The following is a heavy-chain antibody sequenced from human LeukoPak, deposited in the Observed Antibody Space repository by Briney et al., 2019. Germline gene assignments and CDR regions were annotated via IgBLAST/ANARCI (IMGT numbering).Heavy chain of an antibody. CDR3: ARPPRYCSSTSCYPIYFQH. CDR1: GFTFSSYW. D-gene: IGHD2-2*01. CDR2: IKQDGSEK. V-gene: IGHV3-7*03. J-gene: IGHJ1*01. Sequence: GGSLRLSCAASGFTFSSYWMSWVRPAPGKGLEWVANIKQDGSEKYYVDSVKGRFTISRDNAKNSLYLQMNSLRAEDTAVYYCARPPRYCSSTSCYPIYFQHWGQGTLVTVSS.